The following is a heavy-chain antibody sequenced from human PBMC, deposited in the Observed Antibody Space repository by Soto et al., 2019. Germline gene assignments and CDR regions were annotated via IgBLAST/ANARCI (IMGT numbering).Heavy chain of an antibody. Sequence: PSETLSLTCTVSGGSISSYYWSWIRQPPGKGLEWIGYIYYSGSTNYNPSLKSRVTISVDTSKNQFSLKLSSVTAADTAVYYCARATYDSSGYYSFDYWGQGTLVT. CDR1: GGSISSYY. D-gene: IGHD3-22*01. V-gene: IGHV4-59*01. CDR2: IYYSGST. CDR3: ARATYDSSGYYSFDY. J-gene: IGHJ4*02.